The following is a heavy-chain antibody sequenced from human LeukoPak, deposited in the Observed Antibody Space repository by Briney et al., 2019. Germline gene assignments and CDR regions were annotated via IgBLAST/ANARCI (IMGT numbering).Heavy chain of an antibody. CDR2: ISYDGSNK. CDR1: GFTFSTYG. Sequence: GGSLRLSCAASGFTFSTYGMHWVRQAPGKGLEWVAVISYDGSNKYYADSVKGRFTISRDNSKNTLYLQMNSLRAEDTAVYYCARGDILVVITFGFDYWGQGTLVTVSS. CDR3: ARGDILVVITFGFDY. D-gene: IGHD3-22*01. V-gene: IGHV3-30*19. J-gene: IGHJ4*02.